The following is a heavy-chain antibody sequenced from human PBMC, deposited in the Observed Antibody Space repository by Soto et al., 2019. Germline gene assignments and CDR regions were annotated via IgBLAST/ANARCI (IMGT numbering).Heavy chain of an antibody. CDR2: IYYSGST. CDR3: ARLGDYYYYYMDV. D-gene: IGHD3-3*01. CDR1: GGSISSSSYY. J-gene: IGHJ6*03. Sequence: SETLSLTCTVSGGSISSSSYYWGWFRQPPGKGLEWIGSIYYSGSTYYNPSLKSRVTISVDTSKNQFSLKLSSVTAADTAVYYCARLGDYYYYYMDVWGKGTTVTVSS. V-gene: IGHV4-39*01.